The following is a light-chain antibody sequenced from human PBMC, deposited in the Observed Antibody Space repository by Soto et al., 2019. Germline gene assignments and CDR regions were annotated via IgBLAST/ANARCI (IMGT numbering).Light chain of an antibody. CDR2: EVS. V-gene: IGLV2-14*01. CDR1: SSDVGGYNY. J-gene: IGLJ3*02. CDR3: RSYTRSSTWV. Sequence: QSALTQPASVSGSPGQSITISCTGTSSDVGGYNYVSWYQQHPGKAPKLMIYEVSNRPSGVSNRFSGSKSGNTASLTVFGLHAEDEADYYCRSYTRSSTWVFGGGTKPTV.